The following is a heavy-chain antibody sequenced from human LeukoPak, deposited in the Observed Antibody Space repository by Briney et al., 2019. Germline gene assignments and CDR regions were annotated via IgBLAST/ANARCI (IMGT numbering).Heavy chain of an antibody. V-gene: IGHV3-53*04. D-gene: IGHD3-22*01. CDR1: GLTVSSNY. CDR3: AREGYDSSGYPRLLDY. J-gene: IGHJ4*02. Sequence: GGSQRLSCAASGLTVSSNYITWVRQPPGKGLEWVSVLHATGGTYYADSVKGRFTISRHISKNTVYLQMNSLRAEDTAVYYCAREGYDSSGYPRLLDYWGQGTLVTVSS. CDR2: LHATGGT.